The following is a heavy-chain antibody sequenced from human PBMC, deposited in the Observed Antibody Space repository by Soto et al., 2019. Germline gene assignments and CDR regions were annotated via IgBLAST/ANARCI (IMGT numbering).Heavy chain of an antibody. CDR2: IYYSGST. V-gene: IGHV4-31*03. CDR1: GGSISSGGYY. D-gene: IGHD2-15*01. CDR3: ATLVVVAAIGVDWFDP. J-gene: IGHJ5*02. Sequence: QVQLQESGPGLVKPSQTLSLTCTVSGGSISSGGYYWSWIRQHPGKGLEWIGYIYYSGSTYYNPSLKRRVTISVDTSKNHFSLKLSSVTAADTAVYYCATLVVVAAIGVDWFDPWGQGALVTVSS.